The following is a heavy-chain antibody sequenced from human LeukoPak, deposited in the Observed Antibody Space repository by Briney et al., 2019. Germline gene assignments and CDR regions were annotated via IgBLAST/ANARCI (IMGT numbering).Heavy chain of an antibody. V-gene: IGHV5-51*01. CDR3: AREIGYCSSTSCLPTGFDP. D-gene: IGHD2-2*01. J-gene: IGHJ5*02. CDR1: GYSFTSYW. Sequence: GESLKISCKGSGYSFTSYWIGWVRQMPGKGLEWMGIIYPGDSNTRYSPSFQGQVTISADKSISTAYLQWSSLKASDTAFYYCAREIGYCSSTSCLPTGFDPWGQGTLVTVSS. CDR2: IYPGDSNT.